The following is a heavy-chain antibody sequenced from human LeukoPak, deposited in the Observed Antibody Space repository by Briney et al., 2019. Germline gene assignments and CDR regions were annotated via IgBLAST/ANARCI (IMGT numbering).Heavy chain of an antibody. CDR3: ARDLSSTSNWEFDF. J-gene: IGHJ4*02. V-gene: IGHV1-2*06. CDR1: GYTFTGYF. Sequence: GASVKVSCKASGYTFTGYFMHWVRQAPGQGLEWMGRINLNSGGTYYAQNFQGRVTMTRDTSISTGYVELSRLTSDDTAMYYCARDLSSTSNWEFDFWGQGTLVTVSS. CDR2: INLNSGGT. D-gene: IGHD1-26*01.